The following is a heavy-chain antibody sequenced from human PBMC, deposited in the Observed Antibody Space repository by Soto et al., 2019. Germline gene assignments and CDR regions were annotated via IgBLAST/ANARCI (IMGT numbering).Heavy chain of an antibody. Sequence: QGQLVQSGAEVKKPGASVKVSCKASGYSFSTYGVSWVRQAPGQGLEWMGWITVSNGNTNYIDNLQGRVTMTTDTSTSTAYMELWRLRSDDTAVYYCARSYSYGSYWYFDDWGRGTLVVVSS. CDR3: ARSYSYGSYWYFDD. CDR1: GYSFSTYG. D-gene: IGHD5-18*01. J-gene: IGHJ4*02. V-gene: IGHV1-18*04. CDR2: ITVSNGNT.